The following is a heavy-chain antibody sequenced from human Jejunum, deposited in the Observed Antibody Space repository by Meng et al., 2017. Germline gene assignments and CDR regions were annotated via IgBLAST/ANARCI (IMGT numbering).Heavy chain of an antibody. J-gene: IGHJ5*02. CDR2: IDNTGSA. CDR3: ATHFGFSFDP. V-gene: IGHV4-4*02. CDR1: VDSISGTKW. Sequence: QVPLQGSGPGLVKPSGTLSLTCAVSVDSISGTKWWSWVRRPPGKGLDWIGQIDNTGSASYNPSLKSRVTMSVDKSKNQMSLELTSVTAADTAVYFCATHFGFSFDPWGQGTLVTVSS. D-gene: IGHD3-10*01.